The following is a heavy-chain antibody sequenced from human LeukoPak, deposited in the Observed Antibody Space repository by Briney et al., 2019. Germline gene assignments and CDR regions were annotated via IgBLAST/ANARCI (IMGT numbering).Heavy chain of an antibody. V-gene: IGHV4-59*08. CDR3: ARFVAAGMGAPPNWFDP. Sequence: SETLSLTCTVSGGSISSYYWSWIRQPPGKGLEWIGYIYYSGSTNYNPSLKSRVTISVDTSKNQFSLKLSSVTAADTAVYYCARFVAAGMGAPPNWFDPWGQGTLVTVSS. CDR1: GGSISSYY. J-gene: IGHJ5*02. CDR2: IYYSGST. D-gene: IGHD6-13*01.